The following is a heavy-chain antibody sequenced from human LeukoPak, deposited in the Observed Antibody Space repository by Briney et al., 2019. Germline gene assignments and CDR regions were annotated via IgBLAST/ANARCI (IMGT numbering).Heavy chain of an antibody. CDR2: ISYDGSNK. D-gene: IGHD6-13*01. J-gene: IGHJ4*02. Sequence: GRSLRLSCAASGFTFSSYTMHWVRQAPGKGLEWVAVISYDGSNKYYADSVKGRFTISRDNSKNTLYLQMNSLRAEDTAVYYCARDQVGPSAEEAAAGRGYFDYWGQGTLVTVSS. V-gene: IGHV3-30-3*01. CDR3: ARDQVGPSAEEAAAGRGYFDY. CDR1: GFTFSSYT.